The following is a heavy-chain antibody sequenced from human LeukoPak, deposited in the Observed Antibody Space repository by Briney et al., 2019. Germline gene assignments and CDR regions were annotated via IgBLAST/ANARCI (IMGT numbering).Heavy chain of an antibody. J-gene: IGHJ4*02. Sequence: ASVKVSCKASGYTFTSYGISWVRQAPGQGLEWMGWISAYNGNTNYAQKLQGRVTMTTDTSTSTAYMELRSLRSDDTAVYDCARENYYDSSGYYPGMDFDYWGQGTLVTVSS. V-gene: IGHV1-18*01. CDR1: GYTFTSYG. CDR2: ISAYNGNT. CDR3: ARENYYDSSGYYPGMDFDY. D-gene: IGHD3-22*01.